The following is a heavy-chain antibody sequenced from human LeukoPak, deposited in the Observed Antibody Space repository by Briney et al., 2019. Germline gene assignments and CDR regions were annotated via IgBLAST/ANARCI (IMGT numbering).Heavy chain of an antibody. D-gene: IGHD3-22*01. CDR1: GFTFSDHY. Sequence: GGSLRLSCAASGFTFSDHYMDWVRQAPGKGLEWVGRTRNKANSYTTEYAASVKGRFTISRDDSKNSLYLQVNSLKTEDTAVYYCAREPHTTYYYDSSGENWFDPWGQGTLVTVSS. V-gene: IGHV3-72*01. CDR2: TRNKANSYTT. J-gene: IGHJ5*02. CDR3: AREPHTTYYYDSSGENWFDP.